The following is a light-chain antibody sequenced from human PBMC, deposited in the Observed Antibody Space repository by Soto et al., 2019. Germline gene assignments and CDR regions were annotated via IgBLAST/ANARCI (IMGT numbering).Light chain of an antibody. V-gene: IGKV3-15*01. CDR2: GAS. J-gene: IGKJ5*01. CDR3: QQYNNWPPIT. Sequence: EIVFTQSPGTLSLSPGERATLSCRASQSVSSSYLAWYQQKPGQAPRLLIYGASTRATGIPAGFSGSGSATEFTLTISSLQSEDFAIYDGQQYNNWPPITFCQGTRLEIK. CDR1: QSVSSSY.